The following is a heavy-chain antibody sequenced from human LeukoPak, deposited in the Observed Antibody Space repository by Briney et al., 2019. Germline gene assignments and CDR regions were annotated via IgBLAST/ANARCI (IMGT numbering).Heavy chain of an antibody. V-gene: IGHV4-34*01. Sequence: PSETLSLTCAVYGGSFSGYYWSWIRQPPGKGLGWIGEINHSGSTNYDPSLKSRVTISVDTSKNQFSLKLSSVTAADTAVYYCARKLFNYDILTGYLASFDYWGQGTLVTVSS. CDR1: GGSFSGYY. CDR3: ARKLFNYDILTGYLASFDY. D-gene: IGHD3-9*01. CDR2: INHSGST. J-gene: IGHJ4*02.